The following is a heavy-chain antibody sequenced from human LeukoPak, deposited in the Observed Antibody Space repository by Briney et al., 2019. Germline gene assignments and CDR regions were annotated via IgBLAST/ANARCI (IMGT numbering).Heavy chain of an antibody. CDR3: ARVSGYDWESFYDY. CDR2: IYHSGST. CDR1: GDSVSNYC. V-gene: IGHV4-59*02. J-gene: IGHJ4*02. Sequence: SETLSLTCTVSGDSVSNYCWSWIRQPPGKGLEWIGYIYHSGSTKYNPSLKSRVTISVDTSKNQFSLKLRSVTAADTAVYYCARVSGYDWESFYDYWGQGTLVTVSS. D-gene: IGHD5-12*01.